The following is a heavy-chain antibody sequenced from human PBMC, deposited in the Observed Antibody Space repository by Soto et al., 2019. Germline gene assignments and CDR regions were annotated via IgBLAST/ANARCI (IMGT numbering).Heavy chain of an antibody. J-gene: IGHJ3*02. CDR3: AKPFVAHLNVGDAFDI. Sequence: QVQLVESGGGVVQPGRSLRLSCAASGFTFSRYGMHWVRQAPGKGLEWVAVISYDGRNQYYADSVKGRFTISRDNSKNTLYLQMNSLRAEDTAVYYCAKPFVAHLNVGDAFDIWGQGTMVTVSS. CDR1: GFTFSRYG. D-gene: IGHD5-12*01. CDR2: ISYDGRNQ. V-gene: IGHV3-30*18.